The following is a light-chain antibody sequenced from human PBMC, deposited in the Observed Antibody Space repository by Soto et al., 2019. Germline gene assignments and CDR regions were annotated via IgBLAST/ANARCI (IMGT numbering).Light chain of an antibody. Sequence: DTVMTQSPLSLSVTPGEPASISCRSSQSLLHSNGYNDLDWYVQKPGQSPQLMIYLGSNRASGVPERFSGSESGTDFTLKISRVEAEDVGVYYCMQGLRSPVSFGGGTKVEIK. CDR1: QSLLHSNGYND. V-gene: IGKV2-28*01. CDR2: LGS. CDR3: MQGLRSPVS. J-gene: IGKJ4*01.